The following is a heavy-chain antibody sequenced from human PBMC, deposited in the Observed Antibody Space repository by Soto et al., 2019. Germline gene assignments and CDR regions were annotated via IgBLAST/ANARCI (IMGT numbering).Heavy chain of an antibody. CDR3: ARAYQWELLKSWYFVL. J-gene: IGHJ2*01. CDR2: IYYSGST. V-gene: IGHV4-39*01. Sequence: KPSETLSLTCTVSGGSISSSSYYWGWIRQPPGKGLEWIGSIYYSGSTYYNPSLKSRVTISVDTSKNQFSLKLSSVTAADTAVYYCARAYQWELLKSWYFVLWGRGTRVPVSS. CDR1: GGSISSSSYY. D-gene: IGHD1-26*01.